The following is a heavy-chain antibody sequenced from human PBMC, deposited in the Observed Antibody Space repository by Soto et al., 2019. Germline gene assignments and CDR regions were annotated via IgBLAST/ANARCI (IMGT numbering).Heavy chain of an antibody. V-gene: IGHV4-61*01. CDR3: ARDRCSGGDCYGSNDAFDI. Sequence: SETLSLTCTVSGGSVSSGSYYWSWIRQPPGKGLEWIGYIYYSGSTNYNPSLKSRVTISVDTSKNQFSLKLSSVTAADTAVYYCARDRCSGGDCYGSNDAFDIWGQGTMVTVSS. D-gene: IGHD2-21*02. CDR2: IYYSGST. J-gene: IGHJ3*02. CDR1: GGSVSSGSYY.